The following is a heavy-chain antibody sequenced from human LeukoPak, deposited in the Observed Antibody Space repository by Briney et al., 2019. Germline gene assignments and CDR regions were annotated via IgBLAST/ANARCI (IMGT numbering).Heavy chain of an antibody. CDR1: GFTFSSDG. D-gene: IGHD3-10*01. V-gene: IGHV3-30*02. Sequence: GGSLRLSCAASGFTFSSDGMHWVRQAPGKGLEWVAFIRYDGSNKYYADSVKGRLTISRDNSKNTLYLQMNSLRAEDTAVYYCAKPVAPGSYFDYWGQGTLVTVSS. J-gene: IGHJ4*02. CDR3: AKPVAPGSYFDY. CDR2: IRYDGSNK.